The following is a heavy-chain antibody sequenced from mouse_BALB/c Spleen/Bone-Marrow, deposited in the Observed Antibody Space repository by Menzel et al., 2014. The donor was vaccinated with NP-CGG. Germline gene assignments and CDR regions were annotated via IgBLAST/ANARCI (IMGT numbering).Heavy chain of an antibody. D-gene: IGHD2-1*01. J-gene: IGHJ4*01. CDR1: GFSLTSYG. V-gene: IGHV2-9*02. CDR2: IWAGGST. CDR3: ARDRGRNFYAMDY. Sequence: VKLVVSGPGLVAPSQSLSITCTVPGFSLTSYGVHWVRQPPGKGLEWLGVIWAGGSTKCNSALMSRLSINKGNAKNQVSLKMNSLQTDDAAMYYCARDRGRNFYAMDYWGQGTSVTVSS.